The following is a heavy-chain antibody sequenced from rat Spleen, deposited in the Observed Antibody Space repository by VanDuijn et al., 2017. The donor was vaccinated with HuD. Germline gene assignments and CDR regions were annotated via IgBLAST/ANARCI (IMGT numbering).Heavy chain of an antibody. D-gene: IGHD1-12*03. Sequence: QVQLMGSGPGLVQPSETLSLTCTVPGFSLTSYNVHWVRQPPGKGLEWMGVMWSGGSTDYNSALKSRLSISRDTSKNQVFLKMNSLQSEDTTTYYCARDLDGYFDYWGQGVMVTVSS. CDR1: GFSLTSYN. J-gene: IGHJ2*01. CDR3: ARDLDGYFDY. V-gene: IGHV2-45*01. CDR2: MWSGGST.